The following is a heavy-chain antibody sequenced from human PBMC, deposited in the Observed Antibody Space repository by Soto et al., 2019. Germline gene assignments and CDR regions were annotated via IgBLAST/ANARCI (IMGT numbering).Heavy chain of an antibody. V-gene: IGHV1-8*01. CDR3: ARGRNGMDV. CDR2: MNPNSGNT. CDR1: GDTFTNYD. J-gene: IGHJ6*02. Sequence: QVQLVPSGAEVKKPGASVKVSCKASGDTFTNYDLKGVRQSTGQGLELMGWMNPNSGNTGYAQKFKGRVTMTRNTSISTAYMELSSLRSEDTSLSYGARGRNGMDVWGQGTTVTVSS.